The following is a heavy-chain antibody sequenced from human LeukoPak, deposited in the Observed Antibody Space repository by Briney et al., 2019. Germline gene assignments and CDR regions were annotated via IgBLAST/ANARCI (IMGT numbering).Heavy chain of an antibody. J-gene: IGHJ4*02. CDR3: ARVEGRGSYDY. CDR1: AYTFTGYY. Sequence: ASVKVSCNASAYTFTGYYMRWVRQAPGQGLEWMGRINPNSGGTNYAQKFQGRVTMTRDTSISTAYMELSRLRSDDTAMYWCARVEGRGSYDYWSQGTLVTVSS. D-gene: IGHD1-26*01. CDR2: INPNSGGT. V-gene: IGHV1-2*06.